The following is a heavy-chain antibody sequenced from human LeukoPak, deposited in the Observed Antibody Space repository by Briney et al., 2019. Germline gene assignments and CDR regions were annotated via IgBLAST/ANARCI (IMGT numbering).Heavy chain of an antibody. CDR3: ARDLRFGELSFLPFDY. V-gene: IGHV1-2*02. CDR1: GYTFTGYY. J-gene: IGHJ4*02. D-gene: IGHD3-10*01. CDR2: INPDSGGT. Sequence: ASVKVSCKASGYTFTGYYMHWVRQAPGQGLEWMGWINPDSGGTNYAQKFQGRVTLTRDMSTSTVYMEVSSLRSEDTAVYYCARDLRFGELSFLPFDYWGQGTLVTVSS.